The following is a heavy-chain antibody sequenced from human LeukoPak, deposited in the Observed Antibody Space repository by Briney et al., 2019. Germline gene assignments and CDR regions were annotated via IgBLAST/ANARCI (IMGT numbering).Heavy chain of an antibody. V-gene: IGHV4-59*08. CDR3: ARLRAVTKDFDY. J-gene: IGHJ4*02. D-gene: IGHD6-19*01. Sequence: SETLSLTCTVSGGSISSYYWSWIRQPPGKGLEWIGYIYYSGSTNYNPSLKSRVTISVDTSKNQFSLKLSSVTAADTAVYYCARLRAVTKDFDYWGQGTLVTVSS. CDR1: GGSISSYY. CDR2: IYYSGST.